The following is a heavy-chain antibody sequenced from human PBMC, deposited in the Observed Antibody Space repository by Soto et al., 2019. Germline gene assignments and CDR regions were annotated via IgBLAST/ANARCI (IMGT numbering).Heavy chain of an antibody. CDR3: AHRLSSGYDDY. CDR2: IYWDDDK. J-gene: IGHJ4*02. Sequence: QITLKESGPTLVKPTQTLTLTCTFSGFSLSTTGVGVGWIRQPPGKALEWLALIYWDDDKRYSPSLKRRLTITKDTSKNEVVLTMTYMDPVDTGTYYCAHRLSSGYDDYWGQGILVTVSS. CDR1: GFSLSTTGVG. V-gene: IGHV2-5*02. D-gene: IGHD5-12*01.